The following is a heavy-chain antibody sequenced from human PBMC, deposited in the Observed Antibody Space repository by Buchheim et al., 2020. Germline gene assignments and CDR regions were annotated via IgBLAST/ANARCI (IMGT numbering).Heavy chain of an antibody. J-gene: IGHJ4*02. CDR1: GFTFSSYA. D-gene: IGHD3-22*01. CDR3: ARGSYYHDSSGYYYFDY. CDR2: ISYDGSNK. Sequence: QVQLVESGGGVVQPGRSLRLSCAASGFTFSSYAMHWVRQAPGKGLEWVAVISYDGSNKYYADSVKGRFTISRDNSKNTLYLQMNSLRAEDTAVYYCARGSYYHDSSGYYYFDYWGQGTL. V-gene: IGHV3-30*04.